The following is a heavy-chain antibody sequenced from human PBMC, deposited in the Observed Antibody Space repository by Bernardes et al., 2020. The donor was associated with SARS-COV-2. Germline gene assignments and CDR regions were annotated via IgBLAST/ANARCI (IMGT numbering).Heavy chain of an antibody. V-gene: IGHV3-23*01. J-gene: IGHJ6*02. CDR3: AKAAGETSRLYYYYGMDV. CDR2: ISGSGGST. D-gene: IGHD6-13*01. CDR1: GFTFSSYA. Sequence: GGSLRLSCAASGFTFSSYAMSWVRQSPGKGLEWVSVISGSGGSTDYADSVKGRFTISRDNSKNTLYLQMNSLRAEDTAVYYCAKAAGETSRLYYYYGMDVWGQGTTVTVS.